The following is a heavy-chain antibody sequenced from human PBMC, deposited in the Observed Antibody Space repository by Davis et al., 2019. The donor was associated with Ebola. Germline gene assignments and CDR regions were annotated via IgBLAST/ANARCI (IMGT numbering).Heavy chain of an antibody. Sequence: PSETLSLTCTVSGGSISSYYWSWIRQPPGKGLEWIGRIYTSGSTNYNPSLKSRVTMSIDTSRNQFSLKLTSVTAADTAVYYCARDARGYCSGGACYFDYWGQGTLVTVSS. CDR1: GGSISSYY. CDR3: ARDARGYCSGGACYFDY. D-gene: IGHD2-15*01. CDR2: IYTSGST. V-gene: IGHV4-4*07. J-gene: IGHJ4*02.